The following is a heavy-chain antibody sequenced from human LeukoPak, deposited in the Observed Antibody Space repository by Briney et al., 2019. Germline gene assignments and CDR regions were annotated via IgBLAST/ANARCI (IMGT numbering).Heavy chain of an antibody. Sequence: GGSLRLSCAASGFTFSNFGMHWVRQAPGQGLEWVAVISYDGSNKYYADSVKGRFTISRDNSKNTLYLQMNSLRAEDTAVYYCAKDGYGSGSYFDYWGQGTLVTVSS. J-gene: IGHJ4*02. CDR2: ISYDGSNK. CDR3: AKDGYGSGSYFDY. CDR1: GFTFSNFG. V-gene: IGHV3-30*18. D-gene: IGHD3-10*01.